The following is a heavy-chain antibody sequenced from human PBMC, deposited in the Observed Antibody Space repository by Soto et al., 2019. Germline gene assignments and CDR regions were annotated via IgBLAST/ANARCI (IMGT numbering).Heavy chain of an antibody. J-gene: IGHJ4*02. Sequence: PGGSLRLSCAASEFTFSSYCISCIRLSPGKGLEWVSVISGGGDTTYYTPSVKGRFTISRDDFRNTLYLQMNSLRTEDTAIYYCAKLRDFVVLPAGILDYWGPGTLVT. D-gene: IGHD2-8*01. CDR2: ISGGGDTT. CDR1: EFTFSSYC. CDR3: AKLRDFVVLPAGILDY. V-gene: IGHV3-23*01.